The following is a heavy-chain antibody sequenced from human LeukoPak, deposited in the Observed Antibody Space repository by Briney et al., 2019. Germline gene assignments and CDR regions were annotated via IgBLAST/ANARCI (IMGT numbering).Heavy chain of an antibody. CDR1: GFIFSDYA. D-gene: IGHD2-15*01. J-gene: IGHJ5*02. CDR2: ISSNGGST. CDR3: ARGDLGYCSGGSCPNWFDP. V-gene: IGHV3-64*01. Sequence: GGSLRLSCAASGFIFSDYAMHWVRQAPGKGLEYVSIISSNGGSTFYANSVRGRFTISRDNSKNTLYLQMGSLRAEDMAVYYCARGDLGYCSGGSCPNWFDPWGQGTLVTVSS.